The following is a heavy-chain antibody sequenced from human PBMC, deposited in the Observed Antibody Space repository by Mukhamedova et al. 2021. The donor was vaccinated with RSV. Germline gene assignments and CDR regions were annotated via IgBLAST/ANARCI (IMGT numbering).Heavy chain of an antibody. CDR3: ARGTNHDFWSGYYNP. V-gene: IGHV4-34*01. D-gene: IGHD3-3*01. Sequence: EYMGEINHSGSTNYNPSLKSLVTIPVDTSKNQFSLKLSSVTAADTAEYYCARGTNHDFWSGYYNPWGQGTLVTVSS. CDR2: INHSGST. J-gene: IGHJ5*02.